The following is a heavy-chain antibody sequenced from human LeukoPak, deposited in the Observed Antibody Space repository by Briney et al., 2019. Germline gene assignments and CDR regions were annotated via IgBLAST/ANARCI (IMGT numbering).Heavy chain of an antibody. CDR2: FDPEDGET. Sequence: APVKVSCKVSGYTLTELSMHWVRQAPGKGLEWMGGFDPEDGETIYAQKFQGRVTMTEDTSTDTAYMELSSLRSEDTAVYYCATGVVGATSRDYWGQGTLVTVSS. D-gene: IGHD1-26*01. CDR1: GYTLTELS. J-gene: IGHJ4*02. CDR3: ATGVVGATSRDY. V-gene: IGHV1-24*01.